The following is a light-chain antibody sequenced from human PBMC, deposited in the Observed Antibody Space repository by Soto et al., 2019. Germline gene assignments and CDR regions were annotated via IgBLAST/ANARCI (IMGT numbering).Light chain of an antibody. V-gene: IGKV3-20*01. CDR1: QTVNSAY. J-gene: IGKJ1*01. CDR3: HQSGSSQWT. CDR2: GAS. Sequence: EIVLTQSPGTLSLSPGEIATLSCRASQTVNSAYFACYQQIPRQAPRLFLYGASSRATGIPDRFSGSGSGTDFTLTISRLEPEDFAVYYCHQSGSSQWTFGQGTKVEL.